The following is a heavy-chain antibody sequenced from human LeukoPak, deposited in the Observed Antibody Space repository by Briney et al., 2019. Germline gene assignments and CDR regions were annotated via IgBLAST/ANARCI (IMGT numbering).Heavy chain of an antibody. Sequence: SVKVSCKASGGTFSRYAISWVRQAPGQGLEWMGRIIPIFGTANYAQKFQGRVTITTDESTSTAYMELSSLRSEDTAVYYCARGDQFLYYYDTNPFDYWRQGTLVTVSS. J-gene: IGHJ4*02. D-gene: IGHD3-22*01. CDR1: GGTFSRYA. V-gene: IGHV1-69*05. CDR3: ARGDQFLYYYDTNPFDY. CDR2: IIPIFGTA.